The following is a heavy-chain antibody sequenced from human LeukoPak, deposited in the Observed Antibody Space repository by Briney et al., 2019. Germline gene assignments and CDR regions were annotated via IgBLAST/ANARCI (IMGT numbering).Heavy chain of an antibody. CDR2: IWYDGSNK. Sequence: GGSLRLSCAASGFTFSSYGMHWVRQAPGKGLEWVAVIWYDGSNKYYADSLKGRFTISRDNSKNTLYLQMNRLRAEDTAGYYCARVLATLFDYWGQGTLVTVSS. V-gene: IGHV3-33*01. CDR3: ARVLATLFDY. D-gene: IGHD1-26*01. J-gene: IGHJ4*02. CDR1: GFTFSSYG.